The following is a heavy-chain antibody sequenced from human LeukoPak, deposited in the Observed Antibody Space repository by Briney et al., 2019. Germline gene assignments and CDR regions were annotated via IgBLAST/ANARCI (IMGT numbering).Heavy chain of an antibody. V-gene: IGHV1-18*01. CDR1: GYTFTSYG. CDR2: ISAYNGNT. D-gene: IGHD3-22*01. J-gene: IGHJ4*02. CDR3: GSPQHFVGYYFDY. Sequence: ASVKVSCKASGYTFTSYGISWVRQAPGQGLEWMGWISAYNGNTNYAQKLQGRVTMTTDTSTSTAYMELRSLRSEDTAVYYCGSPQHFVGYYFDYWGQGTLVTVSS.